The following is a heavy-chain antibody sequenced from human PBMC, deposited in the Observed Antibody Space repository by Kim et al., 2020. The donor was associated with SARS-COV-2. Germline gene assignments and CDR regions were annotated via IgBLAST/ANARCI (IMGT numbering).Heavy chain of an antibody. CDR3: ARGPGGMDV. Sequence: ASVKVSCKASGYTLTSNPVNWVRQAPGQGLEWMGWINTNTGNPTYAQGFTGRFVFSLDTSVSTAYLQISSLRAEDTAVYFCARGPGGMDVWGQGTTLTVS. J-gene: IGHJ6*02. V-gene: IGHV7-4-1*02. CDR1: GYTLTSNP. CDR2: INTNTGNP.